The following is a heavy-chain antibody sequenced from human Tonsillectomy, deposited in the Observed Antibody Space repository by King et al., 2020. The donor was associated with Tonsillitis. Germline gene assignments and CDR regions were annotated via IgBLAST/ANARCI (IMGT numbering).Heavy chain of an antibody. CDR2: ISSNSDTI. V-gene: IGHV3-9*01. CDR3: AKDPGLYYDFWSGYYGLDP. J-gene: IGHJ5*02. D-gene: IGHD3-3*01. CDR1: GFTFNDYA. Sequence: VQLVESGGGLVQPGRSLRLSCAASGFTFNDYAMHWVRQAPGKGLEWVSGISSNSDTIDYADSVKGRFTISRDNAKNSLYLQMNSLIPEDTALYYCAKDPGLYYDFWSGYYGLDPWGQGTLVTVSS.